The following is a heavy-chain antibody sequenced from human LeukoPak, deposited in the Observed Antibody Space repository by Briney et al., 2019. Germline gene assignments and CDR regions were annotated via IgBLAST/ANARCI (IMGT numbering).Heavy chain of an antibody. CDR2: IYFSGST. J-gene: IGHJ4*02. CDR1: GDSITSRNYY. V-gene: IGHV4-39*01. Sequence: SETLSLTCTVSGDSITSRNYYWGWIRQPPGKGLEWIGSIYFSGSTFYNPSLKSRVTISVDTSKNQFSLKLSSVTAADTAVYYCARHGFTNDYWGQGTLVTVSS. D-gene: IGHD2-8*01. CDR3: ARHGFTNDY.